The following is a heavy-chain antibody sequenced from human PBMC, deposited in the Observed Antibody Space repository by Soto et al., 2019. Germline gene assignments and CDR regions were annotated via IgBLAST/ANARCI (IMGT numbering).Heavy chain of an antibody. CDR2: INHSGST. CDR1: GGSFSGYY. Sequence: SETLSLTCAVYGGSFSGYYWSWIRQPPGKGLEWIGEINHSGSTNYNPSLKSRVTISVDTSKNQFSLKLSSVTAADTAVYYCARVKARGRTFRDNWFDPWGQGTLVTVSS. CDR3: ARVKARGRTFRDNWFDP. V-gene: IGHV4-34*01. J-gene: IGHJ5*02. D-gene: IGHD1-26*01.